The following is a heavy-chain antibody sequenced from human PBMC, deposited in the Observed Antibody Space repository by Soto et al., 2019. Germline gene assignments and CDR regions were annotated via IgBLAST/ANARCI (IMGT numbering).Heavy chain of an antibody. D-gene: IGHD4-17*01. V-gene: IGHV1-69*12. J-gene: IGHJ2*01. CDR1: GGTFSSYA. Sequence: QVQLVQSGAEVKKPGSSVKVSCKASGGTFSSYAISWVRQAPGQGLEWMGGFIPIFGTANYAQKFQGRVTITADESTSPAYMELCSLRCEDTAVYFCATFTTVTKGRYFDLWGRGSLVTVSS. CDR2: FIPIFGTA. CDR3: ATFTTVTKGRYFDL.